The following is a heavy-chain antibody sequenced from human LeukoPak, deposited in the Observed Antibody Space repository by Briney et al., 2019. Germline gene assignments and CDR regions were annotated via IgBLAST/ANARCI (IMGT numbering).Heavy chain of an antibody. Sequence: GGSLRLSCAASGFTFSSYGMHWVRQAPGKGLEWVAFIRYDGSNKYYADSVKGRFTISRDNSKNTLYLQMNSLRAEDTAVYYCATDRPGYCSGGSCYVDYWGQGTLVTVSS. CDR2: IRYDGSNK. CDR1: GFTFSSYG. CDR3: ATDRPGYCSGGSCYVDY. V-gene: IGHV3-30*02. D-gene: IGHD2-15*01. J-gene: IGHJ4*02.